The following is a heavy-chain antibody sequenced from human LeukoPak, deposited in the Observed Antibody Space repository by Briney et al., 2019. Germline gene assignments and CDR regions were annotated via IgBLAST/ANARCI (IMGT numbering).Heavy chain of an antibody. CDR2: ISSSGGDT. Sequence: SGGSLRLSCAASGFTFSNYAMTWVRQAPGKGLEWVSGISSSGGDTYYPDSVKGRFTISRDNSKSTLSLQMNSLRAEDTAVYYCARDSYGDYVSFDYWGQGTLVTVSS. CDR3: ARDSYGDYVSFDY. D-gene: IGHD4-17*01. V-gene: IGHV3-23*01. J-gene: IGHJ4*02. CDR1: GFTFSNYA.